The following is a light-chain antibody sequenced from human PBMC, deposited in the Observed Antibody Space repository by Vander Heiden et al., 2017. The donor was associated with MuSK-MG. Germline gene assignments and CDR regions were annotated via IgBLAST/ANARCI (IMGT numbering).Light chain of an antibody. J-gene: IGKJ2*01. V-gene: IGKV1-39*01. CDR1: QSISSY. CDR2: VAS. Sequence: IKMTKPPSPLSASVGDRVTITCRASQSISSYLNWYQQKPAKAPKILIYVASSLQSGVPSRFSGSGSGTDYTLTISSLQPEDFATYYCQQNYSTPHTFGQGTKLELK. CDR3: QQNYSTPHT.